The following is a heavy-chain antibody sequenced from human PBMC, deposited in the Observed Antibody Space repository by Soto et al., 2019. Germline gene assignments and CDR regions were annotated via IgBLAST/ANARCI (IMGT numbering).Heavy chain of an antibody. CDR3: ARHLRATLSWFDP. CDR1: GGSISSGGYY. J-gene: IGHJ5*02. CDR2: IYYSGIT. Sequence: PSEPLSLTCTVSGGSISSGGYYWSWISQHPGKGLEWIGYIYYSGITYYNPSLRSRVIISVDTSKTQFSLRLSSVTAADTAIYYCARHLRATLSWFDPWGQGTVVTVSS. V-gene: IGHV4-61*08.